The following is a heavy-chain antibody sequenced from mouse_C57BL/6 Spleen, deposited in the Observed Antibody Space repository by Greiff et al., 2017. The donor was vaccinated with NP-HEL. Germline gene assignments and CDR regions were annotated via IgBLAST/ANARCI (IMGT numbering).Heavy chain of an antibody. J-gene: IGHJ1*03. V-gene: IGHV3-8*01. D-gene: IGHD1-1*01. Sequence: EVKLQESGPGLAKPSQTLSLTCSVTGYSITSDYWNWIRKFPGNKLEYMGYISYSGSTYYNPSLKSPISITRDTSKNQYYLQLNSVTTEDTATYYCARYRDYGSRTRYFDVWGTGTTVTVSS. CDR1: GYSITSDY. CDR3: ARYRDYGSRTRYFDV. CDR2: ISYSGST.